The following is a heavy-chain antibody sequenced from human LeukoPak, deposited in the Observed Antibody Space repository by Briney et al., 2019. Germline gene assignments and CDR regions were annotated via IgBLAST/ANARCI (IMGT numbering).Heavy chain of an antibody. CDR2: IYSSGST. D-gene: IGHD3-3*01. V-gene: IGHV4-61*02. J-gene: IGHJ4*02. CDR3: ARYYDFWSGYYSGNDY. CDR1: GGSVSSGSYY. Sequence: KPSETLSLTCTVSGGSVSSGSYYWSWIRQPAGKGLEWIGRIYSSGSTNYNPSLKSRVTISLDTSKNQFSLQLSSVTAADTAVYYCARYYDFWSGYYSGNDYWGQGTLVTVSS.